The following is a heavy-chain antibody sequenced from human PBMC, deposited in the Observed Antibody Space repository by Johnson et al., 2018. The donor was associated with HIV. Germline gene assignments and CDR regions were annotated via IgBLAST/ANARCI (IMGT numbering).Heavy chain of an antibody. Sequence: VQLAESGGGLVQPGGSLRLSCAASGFTFSSYDMHWVRQATGKGLEWVSAIGTAGDTYYPGSVQGRFTISRDNAKNSLYLQMNSLRAGDTAVYYCARGSARRDGERVIAGGAFDIWGQGTMVTVSS. V-gene: IGHV3-13*01. CDR1: GFTFSSYD. D-gene: IGHD2/OR15-2a*01. CDR2: IGTAGDT. J-gene: IGHJ3*02. CDR3: ARGSARRDGERVIAGGAFDI.